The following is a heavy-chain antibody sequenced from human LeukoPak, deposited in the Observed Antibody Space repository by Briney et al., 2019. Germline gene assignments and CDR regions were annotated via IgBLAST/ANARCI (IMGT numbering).Heavy chain of an antibody. Sequence: KASETLSLTCTVSGGSISSYYWSWIRQPAGKGLEWIGRIYTSGSTNYNPSLKSRVTMSVDTSKNQFSLKLSSVTAADTAVYYCATQAGLGATGPYAFDIWGHGTMVTVSS. J-gene: IGHJ3*02. CDR2: IYTSGST. V-gene: IGHV4-4*07. CDR1: GGSISSYY. CDR3: ATQAGLGATGPYAFDI. D-gene: IGHD1-26*01.